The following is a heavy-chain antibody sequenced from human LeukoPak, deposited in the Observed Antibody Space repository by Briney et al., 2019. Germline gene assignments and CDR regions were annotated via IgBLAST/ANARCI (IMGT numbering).Heavy chain of an antibody. CDR2: ISAYNGNT. D-gene: IGHD6-13*01. V-gene: IGHV1-18*01. CDR1: GYTFTSYD. Sequence: GASGKVSCKASGYTFTSYDINWVRQAPGQGLEWMGWISAYNGNTNYAQKLQGRVTMTTDTSTSTAYMELRSLRSDDTAVYYCATLRMGPVNIAAAGGQYFQHWGQGTLVTVSS. J-gene: IGHJ1*01. CDR3: ATLRMGPVNIAAAGGQYFQH.